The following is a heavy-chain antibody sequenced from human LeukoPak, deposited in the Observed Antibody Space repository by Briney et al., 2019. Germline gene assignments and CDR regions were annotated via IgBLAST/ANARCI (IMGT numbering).Heavy chain of an antibody. CDR3: ARGEYRSSSWCTFYY. CDR2: INHRGST. CDR1: GGSFSGYY. Sequence: TASETLSLTCAVYGGSFSGYYWSWIRQPPGKGLEWIGEINHRGSTNYNPSLESRVTISVDTSKIQFSLKLSSVTAADTAVYYCARGEYRSSSWCTFYYWVEGTLVTVSS. D-gene: IGHD6-13*01. J-gene: IGHJ4*02. V-gene: IGHV4-34*01.